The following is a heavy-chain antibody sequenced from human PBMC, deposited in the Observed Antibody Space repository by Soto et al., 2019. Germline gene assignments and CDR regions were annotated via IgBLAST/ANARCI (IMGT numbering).Heavy chain of an antibody. V-gene: IGHV1-46*01. Sequence: QVQLVQSGAEVKKPGASVKVSCKASGYTFTSYYMHWVRQAPGQGLEWMGIINPSGGSTSYAQKVRGRVTMTRDTSTSTVYMELSSLRSEDTAVYYCAKDSGSNFDYWGQGTLVTVSS. D-gene: IGHD1-26*01. CDR2: INPSGGST. CDR3: AKDSGSNFDY. CDR1: GYTFTSYY. J-gene: IGHJ4*02.